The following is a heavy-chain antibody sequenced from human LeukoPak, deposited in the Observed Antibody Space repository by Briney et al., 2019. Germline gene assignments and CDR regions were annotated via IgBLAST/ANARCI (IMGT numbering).Heavy chain of an antibody. D-gene: IGHD2/OR15-2a*01. Sequence: GGSLRLSCAASGFTFSGFAMVWVRQAPGKGLEWVSAVSGSGGSTYYADSVKGRFTISRDNSKDTMYLQMNTLRAEDTAKYYCVKSMGSVDFDYWGQGSLVTVSS. V-gene: IGHV3-23*01. CDR1: GFTFSGFA. CDR3: VKSMGSVDFDY. CDR2: VSGSGGST. J-gene: IGHJ4*02.